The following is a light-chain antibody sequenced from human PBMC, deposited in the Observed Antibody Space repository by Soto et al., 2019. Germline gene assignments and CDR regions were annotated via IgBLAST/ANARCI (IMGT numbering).Light chain of an antibody. CDR2: VGTGEIVG. V-gene: IGLV9-49*03. J-gene: IGLJ2*01. Sequence: QAVVTQPPSASASLGASVTLTCTLSSGYSNYEVDWYQQSPGKGPRFVMRVGTGEIVGSKGDGIPDRFSVLGSGLNRYLTIKNIQEDDESDFHCGADHASGSTFDVVFGGGTKLTVL. CDR3: GADHASGSTFDVV. CDR1: SGYSNYE.